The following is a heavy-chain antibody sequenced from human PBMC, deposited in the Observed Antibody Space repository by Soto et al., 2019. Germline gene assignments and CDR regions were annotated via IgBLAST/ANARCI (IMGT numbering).Heavy chain of an antibody. CDR2: INQDGSEK. CDR1: GFTISSYW. Sequence: PGGSLRLSCAASGFTISSYWMAWVRQAPGKGLEWVANINQDGSEKYYVDTVKGRFTISRDNAKNTLYLQMNSLRAEDTAVYYCVKDQGIAARPVSIFFDYWGQGTLVTVSS. D-gene: IGHD6-6*01. V-gene: IGHV3-7*03. CDR3: VKDQGIAARPVSIFFDY. J-gene: IGHJ4*02.